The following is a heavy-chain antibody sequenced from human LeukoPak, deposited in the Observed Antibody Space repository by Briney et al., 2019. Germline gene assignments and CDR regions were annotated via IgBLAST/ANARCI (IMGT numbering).Heavy chain of an antibody. V-gene: IGHV4-34*01. CDR2: INHSGST. Sequence: PSETLSLTCAVYGGSFSGYYWSWIRQPPGKGLEWIGEINHSGSTNYNPSLKSRVTISVDTSKNQFSLRLSSVTAADTAVYYCARTNYDFWDWGQGTLVTVSS. CDR3: ARTNYDFWD. J-gene: IGHJ4*02. D-gene: IGHD3-3*01. CDR1: GGSFSGYY.